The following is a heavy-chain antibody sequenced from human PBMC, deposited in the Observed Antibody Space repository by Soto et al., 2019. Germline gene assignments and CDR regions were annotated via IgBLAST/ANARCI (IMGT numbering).Heavy chain of an antibody. J-gene: IGHJ4*02. CDR2: INHSGST. CDR1: GYSISSGYY. CDR3: ARDGEEGATTGIDY. Sequence: SETLSLTCTVSGYSISSGYYWGWIRQPPGKGLEWIGSINHSGSTYYNPSLKSRVTITVDTSKNLYSLKLGSVTAADTAVYYCARDGEEGATTGIDYWGQGTLVTVSS. D-gene: IGHD1-26*01. V-gene: IGHV4-38-2*02.